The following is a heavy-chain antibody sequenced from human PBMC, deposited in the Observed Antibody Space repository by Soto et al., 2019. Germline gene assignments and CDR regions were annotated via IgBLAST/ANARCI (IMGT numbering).Heavy chain of an antibody. Sequence: EVQLVESGGGLVQPGGSRRLSGAAPGFSFISYWMHWFRQAPGKGRGWVSHINSDGSSTTYADSVKGRFTISRDNAKNTLYLQMNSLRAEDTAVYYCARLYSYGKPFDYWGQGTLVTVSS. CDR1: GFSFISYW. J-gene: IGHJ4*02. CDR3: ARLYSYGKPFDY. D-gene: IGHD3-16*01. V-gene: IGHV3-74*01. CDR2: INSDGSST.